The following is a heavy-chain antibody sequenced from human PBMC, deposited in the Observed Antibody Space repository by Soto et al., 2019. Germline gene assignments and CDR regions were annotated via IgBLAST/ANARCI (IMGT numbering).Heavy chain of an antibody. CDR2: FDPEDGET. Sequence: ASVKVSCKVSGYTLTELSMHWLRQAPGKGPEWMGGFDPEDGETIYAQKFQGRVTMTEDTSTDTAYMELSSLRSEDTAVYYCATFPRHYDYIWGSYRPLGAFDIWGQGTMVTVSS. V-gene: IGHV1-24*01. J-gene: IGHJ3*02. CDR3: ATFPRHYDYIWGSYRPLGAFDI. CDR1: GYTLTELS. D-gene: IGHD3-16*02.